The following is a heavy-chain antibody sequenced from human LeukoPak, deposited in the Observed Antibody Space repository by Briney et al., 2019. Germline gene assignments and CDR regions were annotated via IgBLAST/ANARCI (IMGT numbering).Heavy chain of an antibody. Sequence: SETLSLTCAVYGGSFSGYYWSWIRQPPGKGLEWIGEINHSGSTNYNPSLKSRVTISVDTSKNQFSLKLSSVTAADTAVYYCARVLWVVTADYWGQGTLVTVSS. D-gene: IGHD5-18*01. CDR2: INHSGST. J-gene: IGHJ4*02. CDR3: ARVLWVVTADY. CDR1: GGSFSGYY. V-gene: IGHV4-34*01.